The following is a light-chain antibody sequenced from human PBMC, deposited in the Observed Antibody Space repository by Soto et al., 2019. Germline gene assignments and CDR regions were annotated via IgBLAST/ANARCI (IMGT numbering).Light chain of an antibody. CDR3: QQYGASPFT. J-gene: IGKJ3*01. Sequence: EIVLTQSPGTLSLSPGESATLSCKASESIYINSFSWYYQKPGQPPRLLIYGASTRATRIPDRFSGRGSGTDFVLRIDRLEVEDSGIYYCQQYGASPFTFGPGTRVDIK. V-gene: IGKV3-20*01. CDR2: GAS. CDR1: ESIYINS.